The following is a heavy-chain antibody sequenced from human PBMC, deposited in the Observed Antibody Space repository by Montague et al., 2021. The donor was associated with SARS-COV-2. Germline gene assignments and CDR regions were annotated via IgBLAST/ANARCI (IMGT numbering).Heavy chain of an antibody. CDR1: GASLSSDSLS. J-gene: IGHJ3*01. CDR2: TYYRSRWYN. CDR3: ARKMDSSFDV. V-gene: IGHV6-1*01. D-gene: IGHD2-2*03. Sequence: VSPGASLSSDSLSWHWISQSPSRGLEWLASTYYRSRWYNDSAPSVSGRATVKPDTSRNQFSLHQDSVTPEDTALYFCARKMDSSFDVWGKGTMVIVSS.